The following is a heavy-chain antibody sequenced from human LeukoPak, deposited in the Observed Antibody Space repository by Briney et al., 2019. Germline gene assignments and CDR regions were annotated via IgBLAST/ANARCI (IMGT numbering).Heavy chain of an antibody. CDR1: GGSVSSGSYY. Sequence: SETLSLTCTVSGGSVSSGSYYWSWIRQPPGKGLEWIGYIYYSGSTHYNPSLKSRVTISVDTSKNQFSLKLSSVTAADTALYYCARQGEYTTSLGRKQFDYWGQGTLVTVSS. D-gene: IGHD3-16*01. J-gene: IGHJ4*02. V-gene: IGHV4-61*01. CDR2: IYYSGST. CDR3: ARQGEYTTSLGRKQFDY.